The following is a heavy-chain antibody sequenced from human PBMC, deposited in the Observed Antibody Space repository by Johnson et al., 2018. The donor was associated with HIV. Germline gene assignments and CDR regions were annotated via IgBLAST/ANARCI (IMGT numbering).Heavy chain of an antibody. D-gene: IGHD5-24*01. V-gene: IGHV3-30*03. Sequence: QVQLVESGGGLVQPGGSLRLSCATSGFTFSDYYMNWVSQAPGKGLEWVAVISYDGSNKYYADSVKGRFTISRDNSKNTLYLQMNSLRAEDTAVYYCARACRDGYTCDAFDIWGQGTMVTVSS. J-gene: IGHJ3*02. CDR2: ISYDGSNK. CDR1: GFTFSDYY. CDR3: ARACRDGYTCDAFDI.